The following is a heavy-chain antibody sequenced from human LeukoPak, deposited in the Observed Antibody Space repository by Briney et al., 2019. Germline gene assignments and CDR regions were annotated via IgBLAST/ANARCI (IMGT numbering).Heavy chain of an antibody. V-gene: IGHV4-59*12. D-gene: IGHD3-3*01. Sequence: PSETLSLTCTVSGGSISSYYWSWIRQPPGKGLEWIGYIYYSGSTNYNPSLKSRVTMSVDTSKNQFSLKLSSVTAADTAVYYCARVAYDFWSGAPPPYYYYMDVWGKGTTVTVSS. CDR2: IYYSGST. CDR3: ARVAYDFWSGAPPPYYYYMDV. CDR1: GGSISSYY. J-gene: IGHJ6*03.